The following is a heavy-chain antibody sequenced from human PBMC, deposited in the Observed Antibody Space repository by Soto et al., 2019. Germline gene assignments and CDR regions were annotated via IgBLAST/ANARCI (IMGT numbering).Heavy chain of an antibody. Sequence: ASWKVSWKARGYTFTSYGMHWLLQAPGQRLEWMGWINAGNGNTKYSQKFQGRVTITADESTSTAYMELSSLRSEDTAVYYCASGVAADNWFDPWGQGTLVTVSS. J-gene: IGHJ5*02. CDR1: GYTFTSYG. V-gene: IGHV1-3*01. CDR3: ASGVAADNWFDP. CDR2: INAGNGNT. D-gene: IGHD2-15*01.